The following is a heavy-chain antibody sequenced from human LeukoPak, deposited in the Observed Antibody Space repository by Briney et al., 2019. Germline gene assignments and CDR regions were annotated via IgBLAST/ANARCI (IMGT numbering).Heavy chain of an antibody. J-gene: IGHJ4*02. D-gene: IGHD2-8*02. Sequence: GGSLRLSCVASGFTFSTFGIHWVRQAPGSGLEWVTFIRYDGGDKYYADSVKGRFTISRDNSKNTLYLQMNSLRAEDTAIYYCATYRQVLLPFESWGQGTLVTVSS. CDR1: GFTFSTFG. CDR3: ATYRQVLLPFES. V-gene: IGHV3-30*02. CDR2: IRYDGGDK.